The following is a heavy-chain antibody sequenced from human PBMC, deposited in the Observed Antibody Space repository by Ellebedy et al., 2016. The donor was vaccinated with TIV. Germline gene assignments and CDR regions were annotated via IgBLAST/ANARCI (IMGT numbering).Heavy chain of an antibody. CDR2: ISAYNGNT. Sequence: AASVKVSCKTSGYTFTSYGISWVRQAPGQGLEWMGWISAYNGNTNYAQMLLGRVTMTTDTFTSTAYMELRSLRSDDTAVYYCARYCNSTTCSNWFDPWGQGTLVTVSS. CDR1: GYTFTSYG. CDR3: ARYCNSTTCSNWFDP. V-gene: IGHV1-18*04. J-gene: IGHJ5*02. D-gene: IGHD2-2*01.